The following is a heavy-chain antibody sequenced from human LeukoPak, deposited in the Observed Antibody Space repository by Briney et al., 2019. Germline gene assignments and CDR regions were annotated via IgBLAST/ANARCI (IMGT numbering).Heavy chain of an antibody. Sequence: SETLSLTCTVSGGSISSYYWSWIRQPAGKGLEWIGRIYTSGSTNYNPSLKSRVTMSVDTSKNQFSLKLSSVTAADTAVYYCAREGPNLYSSSWAPIPHYYYYGMDVWGQGTMVTVSS. CDR1: GGSISSYY. CDR3: AREGPNLYSSSWAPIPHYYYYGMDV. CDR2: IYTSGST. J-gene: IGHJ6*02. V-gene: IGHV4-4*07. D-gene: IGHD6-13*01.